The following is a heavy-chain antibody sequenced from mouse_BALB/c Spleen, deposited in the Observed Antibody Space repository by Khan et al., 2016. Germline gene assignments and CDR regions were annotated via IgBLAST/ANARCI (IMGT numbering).Heavy chain of an antibody. CDR3: ARPDYGSSRGFAY. D-gene: IGHD1-1*01. CDR2: INTYTGEP. CDR1: GYTFTNYG. Sequence: QIQLVQSGPELKKPGETVRISCKASGYTFTNYGMNWVKQAPGKGLKWMGWINTYTGEPTYADDFKGRFAFSLETSASTAYLQINYLTNEDTATYFCARPDYGSSRGFAYWGQGTLVTVSA. J-gene: IGHJ3*01. V-gene: IGHV9-3-1*01.